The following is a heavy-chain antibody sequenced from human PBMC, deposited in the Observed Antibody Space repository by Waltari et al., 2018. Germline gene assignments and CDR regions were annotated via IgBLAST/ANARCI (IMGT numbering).Heavy chain of an antibody. CDR2: ISYEGYSK. CDR1: GFTFSDYG. J-gene: IGHJ4*02. V-gene: IGHV3-30*03. D-gene: IGHD6-19*01. CDR3: ARDGGFGYTSGWYYFED. Sequence: QVQLEESGGGVVQPGRSLRLSCAASGFTFSDYGMHWVRQAPGKGLYGGEFISYEGYSKYYAYSGKGRFTISRDNSKNTLNLQMNSRRTDDTAMYYCARDGGFGYTSGWYYFEDWGQGSLVTVSS.